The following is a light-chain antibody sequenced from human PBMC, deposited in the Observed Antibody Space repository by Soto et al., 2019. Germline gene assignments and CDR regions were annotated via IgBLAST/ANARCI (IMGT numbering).Light chain of an antibody. CDR2: AAS. J-gene: IGKJ4*01. CDR1: QSISSY. Sequence: DIPMTQSPSSLSASVGGRVTSSCLASQSISSYLNWYQQKPGKAPKLLIYAASSLQSGVPSRFSGSGSGTDFTLTISSLQPEDFATYYCQQLESYPSTFGGGTKVDIK. CDR3: QQLESYPST. V-gene: IGKV1-39*01.